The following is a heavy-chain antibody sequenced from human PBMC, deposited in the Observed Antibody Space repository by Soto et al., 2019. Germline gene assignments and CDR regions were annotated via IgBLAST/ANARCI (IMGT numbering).Heavy chain of an antibody. D-gene: IGHD2-21*02. J-gene: IGHJ6*02. CDR2: MYNTGST. Sequence: PSETLSLTCTVSGGSISSYDWSWIRQPPGKGLEWIGYMYNTGSTVYNPSLKSRVTISVDTSKNQFSLKLNAVTAADTAVYYCARDLWGYCGTDCYPLDVWGQGTTVT. CDR3: ARDLWGYCGTDCYPLDV. CDR1: GGSISSYD. V-gene: IGHV4-59*01.